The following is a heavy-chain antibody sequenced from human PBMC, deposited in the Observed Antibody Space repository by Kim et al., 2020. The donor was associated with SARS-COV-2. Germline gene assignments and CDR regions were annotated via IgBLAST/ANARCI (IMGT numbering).Heavy chain of an antibody. CDR3: AKVGYYGSGSYDGGDYYFDY. J-gene: IGHJ4*02. Sequence: RFTISRDNSENTMYLQMNSLRAEDTAVYYCAKVGYYGSGSYDGGDYYFDYWGQGTLVTVSS. V-gene: IGHV3-23*01. D-gene: IGHD3-10*01.